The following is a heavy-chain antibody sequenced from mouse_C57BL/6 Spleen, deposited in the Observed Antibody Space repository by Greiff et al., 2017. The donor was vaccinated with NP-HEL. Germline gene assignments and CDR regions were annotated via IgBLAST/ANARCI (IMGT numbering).Heavy chain of an antibody. CDR2: IYPGDGDT. CDR3: AREGTTPLAY. Sequence: LQESGPELVKPGASVKISCKASGYAFSSSWMNWVKQRPGKGLEWIGRIYPGDGDTNYNGKFKGKATLTADKSSSTAYMQLSSLTSEDSAVYFCAREGTTPLAYWGQGTLVTVSA. V-gene: IGHV1-82*01. D-gene: IGHD1-1*01. J-gene: IGHJ3*01. CDR1: GYAFSSSW.